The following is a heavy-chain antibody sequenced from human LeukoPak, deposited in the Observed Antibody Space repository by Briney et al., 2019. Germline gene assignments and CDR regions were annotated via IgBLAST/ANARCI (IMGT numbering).Heavy chain of an antibody. J-gene: IGHJ3*02. CDR2: ISTSGVYT. CDR3: ARNRISAAGCVFDI. V-gene: IGHV3-11*03. Sequence: PGGSLRLSCAASGFTFSDHYMRWLRQAPGMGLEWVSYISTSGVYTNYADSVKGRFTISRDDAKNSLYLQMNSLIAEDTAMYYCARNRISAAGCVFDIWGQGTMVTVSS. CDR1: GFTFSDHY. D-gene: IGHD6-13*01.